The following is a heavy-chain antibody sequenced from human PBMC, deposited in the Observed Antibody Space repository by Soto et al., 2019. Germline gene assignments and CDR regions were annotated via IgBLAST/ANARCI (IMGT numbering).Heavy chain of an antibody. J-gene: IGHJ4*02. Sequence: TLSLTCTVSGGSISSSSYYWGWIRQPPGKGLEWIGSIYYSGSTYYNPSLKSRVTISVDTSKNQFSLKLSSVTAADTAVYYCARYDGSGSYFDYWGQGTLLTVSS. V-gene: IGHV4-39*01. CDR3: ARYDGSGSYFDY. D-gene: IGHD3-10*01. CDR1: GGSISSSSYY. CDR2: IYYSGST.